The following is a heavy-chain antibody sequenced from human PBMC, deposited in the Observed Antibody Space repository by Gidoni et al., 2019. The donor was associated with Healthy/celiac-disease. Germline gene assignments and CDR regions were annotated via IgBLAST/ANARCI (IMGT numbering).Heavy chain of an antibody. CDR2: VKQDGNEK. Sequence: EVQMVESGGGYVKRGGSLRLSCAASGFTFSSYGISWVRPAPGKGLEGGAEVKQDGNEKYYVDSVKGRFTSSRDNTKTSRYLRMNGRRAEDASVYDCARDQGWYFDLWGRGTLVTVSS. CDR3: ARDQGWYFDL. J-gene: IGHJ2*01. CDR1: GFTFSSYG. V-gene: IGHV3-7*01.